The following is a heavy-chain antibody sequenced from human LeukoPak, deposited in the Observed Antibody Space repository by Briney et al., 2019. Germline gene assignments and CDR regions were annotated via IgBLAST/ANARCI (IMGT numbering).Heavy chain of an antibody. CDR2: ISSSSSYI. D-gene: IGHD6-13*01. V-gene: IGHV3-21*01. Sequence: GGALRLSCAASGFTFSSYAMSWVRQAPGKGLEGVSSISSSSSYIYYADSVKGRFTISRDNAKNSLYLQMNSLRAEDTAVYYCARVGYSSSSCFDYWGQGTLVTVSS. CDR1: GFTFSSYA. J-gene: IGHJ4*02. CDR3: ARVGYSSSSCFDY.